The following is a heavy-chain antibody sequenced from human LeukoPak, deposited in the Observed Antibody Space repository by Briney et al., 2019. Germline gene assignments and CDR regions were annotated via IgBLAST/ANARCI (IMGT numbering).Heavy chain of an antibody. V-gene: IGHV4-59*01. J-gene: IGHJ4*02. CDR3: ARAQRYSYGYFDY. CDR1: GGSLNSYY. CDR2: ISYSGTA. D-gene: IGHD5-18*01. Sequence: PSETLSLTCTFSGGSLNSYYWSWIRQPPGQGLEWIAYISYSGTASYNPSLKSRVTILVDTSKKQFSLKLSSVTAADTAVYYCARAQRYSYGYFDYWGQGSLVTVSS.